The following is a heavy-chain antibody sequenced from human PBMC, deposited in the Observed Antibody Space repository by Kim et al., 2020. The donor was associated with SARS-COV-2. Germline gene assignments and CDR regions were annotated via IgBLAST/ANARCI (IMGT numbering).Heavy chain of an antibody. D-gene: IGHD3-9*01. CDR1: GFTFSSYA. J-gene: IGHJ2*01. Sequence: GGSLRLSCSASGFTFSSYAMHWVRQAPGKGLEYVSAISSNGGSTYYADSVKGRFTISRDNSKNTLYLQMSSLRAEDTAVYYCVKGRGRHDYDILTGYGERDWYFDLWGRGTLVTVSS. CDR2: ISSNGGST. V-gene: IGHV3-64D*06. CDR3: VKGRGRHDYDILTGYGERDWYFDL.